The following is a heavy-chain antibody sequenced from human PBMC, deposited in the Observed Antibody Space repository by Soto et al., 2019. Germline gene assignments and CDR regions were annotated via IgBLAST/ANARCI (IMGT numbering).Heavy chain of an antibody. J-gene: IGHJ6*02. Sequence: GGSLRLSCAASGFTFSSYSMNWVRQAPGKGLEWVSSISSSSSYIYYADSVKGRFTISRDNAKNSLYLQMNSLRAEDTAVYYCARDFRSIVSACLEGLDALDVWGQGTTVTVSS. D-gene: IGHD2-15*01. CDR3: ARDFRSIVSACLEGLDALDV. CDR1: GFTFSSYS. V-gene: IGHV3-21*01. CDR2: ISSSSSYI.